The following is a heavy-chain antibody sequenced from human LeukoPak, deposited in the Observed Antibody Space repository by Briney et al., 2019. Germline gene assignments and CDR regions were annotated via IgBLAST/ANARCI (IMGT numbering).Heavy chain of an antibody. J-gene: IGHJ4*02. V-gene: IGHV4-4*07. CDR3: ARDGVENSSWYPLDS. CDR2: IYTSGST. Sequence: PSETLSLTCTVSGDSISNYYWSWVRQPAGEGLEWIGRIYTSGSTNYKPSLKSRVTMSVDTSKNQFSLKLTSVTAADTAVYYCARDGVENSSWYPLDSWGPGTLVTVSS. D-gene: IGHD6-13*01. CDR1: GDSISNYY.